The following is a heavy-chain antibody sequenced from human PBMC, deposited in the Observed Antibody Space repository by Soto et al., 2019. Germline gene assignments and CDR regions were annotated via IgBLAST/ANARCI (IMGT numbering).Heavy chain of an antibody. CDR2: TWNDGSNK. CDR1: GFTFSTYG. Sequence: QVQLVESGGGVVQPGRSLRLSCVASGFTFSTYGMHWVRQAPGKGLEWVAMTWNDGSNKYYADSVKDRFTISRDNSKNTLYRQMNSLRDEDSAVYYCTTELNDMQAFDIWGRGTMVTVSS. CDR3: TTELNDMQAFDI. V-gene: IGHV3-33*01. D-gene: IGHD1-1*01. J-gene: IGHJ3*02.